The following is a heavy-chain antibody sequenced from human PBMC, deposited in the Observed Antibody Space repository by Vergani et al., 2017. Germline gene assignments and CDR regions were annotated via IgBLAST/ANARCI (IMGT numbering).Heavy chain of an antibody. J-gene: IGHJ4*02. Sequence: EVQLVESGGGLVKPGGSLRLSCAASGFTFSSYSMNWVRQAPGKGLEWVSSISSSSSYIYYADSVKGRFTISRDNAKNSLYLQMNSLRAEETAVYYCARDIRSIARDSAMVINSADYWSQGTLVTVSS. D-gene: IGHD5-18*01. V-gene: IGHV3-21*01. CDR3: ARDIRSIARDSAMVINSADY. CDR2: ISSSSSYI. CDR1: GFTFSSYS.